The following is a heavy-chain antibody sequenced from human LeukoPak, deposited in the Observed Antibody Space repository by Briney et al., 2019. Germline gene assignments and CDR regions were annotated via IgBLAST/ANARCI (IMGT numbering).Heavy chain of an antibody. J-gene: IGHJ4*02. CDR3: AKGQDWELLPLHFDY. Sequence: SGGSLRLSCAASGFTFSSYGMHWVRQAPGKGLEWVAVIWYDGSNKYYADSVKGRFTISRDNSKNTLYLQMNSLRTEDTAVYYCAKGQDWELLPLHFDYWGQGTLVTVSS. D-gene: IGHD1-26*01. CDR2: IWYDGSNK. CDR1: GFTFSSYG. V-gene: IGHV3-33*06.